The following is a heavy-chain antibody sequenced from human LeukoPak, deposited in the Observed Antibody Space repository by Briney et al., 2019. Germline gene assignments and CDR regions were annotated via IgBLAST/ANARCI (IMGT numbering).Heavy chain of an antibody. D-gene: IGHD5-12*01. V-gene: IGHV4-59*01. CDR3: ARGLGRYYYYGIDV. CDR1: GGSISTFY. Sequence: PSETLSLTRTVSGGSISTFYWSWIRQPPGKGLEWIGYIYYSGSTNYNPSLKSRVTISVDTSKNQFSLKLSSVTAADTAVYYCARGLGRYYYYGIDVWGQGTTVTVSS. CDR2: IYYSGST. J-gene: IGHJ6*02.